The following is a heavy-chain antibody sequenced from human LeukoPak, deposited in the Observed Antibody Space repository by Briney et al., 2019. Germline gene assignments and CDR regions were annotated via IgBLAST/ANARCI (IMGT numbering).Heavy chain of an antibody. CDR3: AREDEAYYDFWSGYYTPYYFDY. J-gene: IGHJ4*02. V-gene: IGHV3-7*01. D-gene: IGHD3-3*01. CDR2: IKQDGSEK. CDR1: GFTFSSYW. Sequence: PGGSLRLSCAASGFTFSSYWMSWVRQAPGKGLEWVANIKQDGSEKYYVDSVKGRFTNSRDNAKNSLYLQMNSLRAEDTAVYYCAREDEAYYDFWSGYYTPYYFDYWGQGNLVTVSS.